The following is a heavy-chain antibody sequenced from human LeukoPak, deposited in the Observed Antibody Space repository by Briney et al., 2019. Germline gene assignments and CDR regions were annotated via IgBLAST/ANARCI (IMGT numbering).Heavy chain of an antibody. Sequence: ASVKVSCKASGYTFTSYGISWVRQAPGQGLEWMGCINPNNGGTNYAQKFQGRVTMTRDTSISTAYMELSRLRSDDTAVYYCARENDYWGQGTLVTVSS. V-gene: IGHV1-2*02. CDR2: INPNNGGT. CDR3: ARENDY. CDR1: GYTFTSYG. J-gene: IGHJ4*02.